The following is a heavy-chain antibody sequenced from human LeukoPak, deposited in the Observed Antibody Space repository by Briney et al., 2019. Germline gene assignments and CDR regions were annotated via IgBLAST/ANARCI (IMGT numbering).Heavy chain of an antibody. CDR1: GGTFSSYA. D-gene: IGHD5-24*01. CDR2: IIPIFGTA. CDR3: ARVKDAYKTNYHFYYYMDV. J-gene: IGHJ6*03. V-gene: IGHV1-69*05. Sequence: SVKVSCKASGGTFSSYAISWVRQAPGQGLEWMGGIIPIFGTAKYAQKFQGRVTITTDESTSTAYMELSSLRSADTAVYYCARVKDAYKTNYHFYYYMDVWAKGPRSPSP.